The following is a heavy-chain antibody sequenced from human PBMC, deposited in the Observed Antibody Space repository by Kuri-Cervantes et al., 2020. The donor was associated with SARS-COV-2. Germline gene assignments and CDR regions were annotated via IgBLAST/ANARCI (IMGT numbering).Heavy chain of an antibody. Sequence: GSLRLSCTASGFTFGDYAMSWVRQAPGKGLEWIGEINHSGSTYYNPSLKSRVTISVDTSKNQFSLKLSSVTAADTAVYYCARGEYDFWSGYYRSTYFDYWGQGTLVTVSS. CDR3: ARGEYDFWSGYYRSTYFDY. D-gene: IGHD3-3*01. V-gene: IGHV4-34*01. CDR1: GFTFGDYA. J-gene: IGHJ4*02. CDR2: INHSGST.